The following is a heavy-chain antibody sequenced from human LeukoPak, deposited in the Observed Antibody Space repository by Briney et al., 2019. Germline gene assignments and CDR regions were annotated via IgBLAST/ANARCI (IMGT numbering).Heavy chain of an antibody. Sequence: SETLSLTCAVYGGSFSGYYWSWIRQPPGKGLEWIGEINHSGSTNYNPSLKSRVTISVDTSKNQFFLKLSYVTAADTAVYYCAREGRYCSSTSCYLSYYYYMDVWGKGTTVTVSS. CDR3: AREGRYCSSTSCYLSYYYYMDV. CDR2: INHSGST. CDR1: GGSFSGYY. J-gene: IGHJ6*03. V-gene: IGHV4-34*01. D-gene: IGHD2-2*01.